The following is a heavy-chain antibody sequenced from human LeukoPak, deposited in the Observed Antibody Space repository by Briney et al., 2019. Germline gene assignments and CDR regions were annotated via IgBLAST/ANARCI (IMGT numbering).Heavy chain of an antibody. V-gene: IGHV3-23*01. Sequence: PGGSLRLSCAASGFTFSSYAMSWVRQAPGKGLEWVSAISNSDDKTYYADSVKGRFTISRDNSKNTLYLQMNSLRAEDTAVYYCAPALYSSGWFDYWGQGTLVTVSS. CDR2: ISNSDDKT. D-gene: IGHD6-19*01. CDR3: APALYSSGWFDY. J-gene: IGHJ4*02. CDR1: GFTFSSYA.